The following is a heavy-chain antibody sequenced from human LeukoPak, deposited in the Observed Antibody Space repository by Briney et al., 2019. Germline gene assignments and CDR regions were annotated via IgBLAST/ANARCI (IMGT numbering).Heavy chain of an antibody. CDR1: GGSISSSNW. J-gene: IGHJ4*02. V-gene: IGHV4-4*02. Sequence: SGTLSLTCAVSGGSISSSNWWSWVRQPPGKGLEWIGEIYHSGSTNYNPSLKSRVTISIDTSKNQFSLKLSSVTAADTAVYYCASLWFGEFHYWGLGTLVTVSS. D-gene: IGHD3-10*01. CDR2: IYHSGST. CDR3: ASLWFGEFHY.